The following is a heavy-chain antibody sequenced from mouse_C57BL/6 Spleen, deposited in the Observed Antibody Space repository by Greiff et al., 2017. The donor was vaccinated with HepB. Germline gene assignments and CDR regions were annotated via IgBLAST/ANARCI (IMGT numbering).Heavy chain of an antibody. CDR2: IYPSDSDT. Sequence: QVQLQQPGAELVRPGSSVKLSCKASGYTFTSYWMHWVKQRPIQGLEWIGNIYPSDSDTHYNQKFKDKATLTVAKSSSTAYMQISSLTTEDSAVYYCARDYGSSDEGYFDDWGKSTTVTAST. CDR1: GYTFTSYW. J-gene: IGHJ2*01. V-gene: IGHV1-52*01. D-gene: IGHD1-1*01. CDR3: ARDYGSSDEGYFDD.